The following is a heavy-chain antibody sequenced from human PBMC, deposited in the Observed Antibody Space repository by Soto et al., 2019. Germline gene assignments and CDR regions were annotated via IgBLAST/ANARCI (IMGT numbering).Heavy chain of an antibody. CDR2: ISAYNGNT. D-gene: IGHD3-10*01. CDR1: GYTFTSYG. Sequence: SVKVSCKASGYTFTSYGISWVRQAPGQGLEWMGWISAYNGNTNYAQKLQGRVTMTTDTSTSTAYMELRSLRSDDTAVYYCVRAYMVRGVIITAPYGMDVWGQGTTVTVSS. V-gene: IGHV1-18*01. J-gene: IGHJ6*02. CDR3: VRAYMVRGVIITAPYGMDV.